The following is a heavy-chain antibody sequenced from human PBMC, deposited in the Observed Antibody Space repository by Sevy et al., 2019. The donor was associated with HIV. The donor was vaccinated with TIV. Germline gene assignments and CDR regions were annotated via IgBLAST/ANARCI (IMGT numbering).Heavy chain of an antibody. V-gene: IGHV4-39*01. CDR2: ISYGGST. CDR3: ARRVAAAGQGNEYFQH. D-gene: IGHD6-13*01. Sequence: SETLSLTCTVSGGSITDKKYYWAWIRQPPGKGLEWIGSISYGGSTYYNPSVQSRVTLSVDTCKNQLSLNRSSVTAADTAKYYCARRVAAAGQGNEYFQHWGRGTLVTVSS. J-gene: IGHJ1*01. CDR1: GGSITDKKYY.